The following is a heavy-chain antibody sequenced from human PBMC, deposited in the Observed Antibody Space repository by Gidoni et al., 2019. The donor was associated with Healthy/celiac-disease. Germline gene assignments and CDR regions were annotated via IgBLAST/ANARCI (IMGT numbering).Heavy chain of an antibody. Sequence: QVQLVQSGAEVQKPGASVKVSCKVSGYTLTELSMHWVRQAPGKGLEWMGGFDPEDGETIYAQKFQGRVTMTEDTSTDTAYMELSSLRSEDTAVYYCATGISKVFGVVIPPPDDFDIWGQGTMVTVSS. V-gene: IGHV1-24*01. CDR1: GYTLTELS. CDR2: FDPEDGET. J-gene: IGHJ3*02. CDR3: ATGISKVFGVVIPPPDDFDI. D-gene: IGHD3-3*01.